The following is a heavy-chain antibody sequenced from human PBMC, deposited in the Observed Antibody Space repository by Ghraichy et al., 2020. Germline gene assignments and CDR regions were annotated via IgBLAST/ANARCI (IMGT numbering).Heavy chain of an antibody. J-gene: IGHJ6*02. CDR2: INPNSGGT. D-gene: IGHD2-2*01. CDR1: GYTFTGYY. V-gene: IGHV1-2*02. CDR3: ARFLFVVVPAAPVYYGMDV. Sequence: ASVKVSCKASGYTFTGYYMHWVRQAPGQGLEWMGWINPNSGGTNYAQKFQGRVTMTRDTSISTAYMELSRLRSDDTAVYYCARFLFVVVPAAPVYYGMDVWGQGTTVTVSS.